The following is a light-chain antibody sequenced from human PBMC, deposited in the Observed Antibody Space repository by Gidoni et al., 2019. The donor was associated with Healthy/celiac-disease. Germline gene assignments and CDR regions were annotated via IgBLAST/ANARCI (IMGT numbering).Light chain of an antibody. V-gene: IGKV3-11*01. Sequence: EIVLTQSPATLSLSPGERATLSCRASQSVSSYLAWYQQKPGQAPRLLIYEASNRATGIPARFSGSGSGTDFTLTISRLEPEDFAVYYCQQRSNWQTFGQGTKVEIK. J-gene: IGKJ1*01. CDR1: QSVSSY. CDR3: QQRSNWQT. CDR2: EAS.